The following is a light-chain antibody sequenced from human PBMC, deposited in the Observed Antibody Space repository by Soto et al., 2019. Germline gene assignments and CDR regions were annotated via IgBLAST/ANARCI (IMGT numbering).Light chain of an antibody. V-gene: IGLV2-23*02. CDR2: EVS. CDR3: SSYAGNLLV. CDR1: SSDVGTYNL. Sequence: QSALTQPASMSGSPGQSITISCTGTSSDVGTYNLVSWYQQHPGKAPKLIIYEVSERPSGVSTRFSGSKSGNTASLTISGLQAEDEAAYHCSSYAGNLLVFGGGTELTVL. J-gene: IGLJ3*02.